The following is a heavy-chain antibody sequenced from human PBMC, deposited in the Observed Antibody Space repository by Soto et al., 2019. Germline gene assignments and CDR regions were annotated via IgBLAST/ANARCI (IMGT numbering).Heavy chain of an antibody. J-gene: IGHJ5*02. CDR3: LYNWNSTWFDP. D-gene: IGHD1-7*01. Sequence: SVEVSCKASGGTFSRYAISWVRQAPGQGLEWMGGSIPLFTTGSSVQKFQGRVTITADQSTSTAYMELTRLRYADTAVYYCLYNWNSTWFDPWRQGTLVTVSS. V-gene: IGHV1-69*13. CDR1: GGTFSRYA. CDR2: SIPLFTTG.